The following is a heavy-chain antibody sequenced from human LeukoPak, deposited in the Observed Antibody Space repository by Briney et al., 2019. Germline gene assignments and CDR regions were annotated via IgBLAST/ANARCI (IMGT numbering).Heavy chain of an antibody. CDR2: IYSSGST. Sequence: SETLSLTCTVSGGSISSYYWSWIRQPAGKGLEWIGRIYSSGSTNYNPSLKSRVTMSVDTSKNQFSLKLSSVTAADTAVYYCARAAGRDTTSGLDFDYWGQGILVTVSS. CDR3: ARAAGRDTTSGLDFDY. J-gene: IGHJ4*02. CDR1: GGSISSYY. V-gene: IGHV4-4*07. D-gene: IGHD1-26*01.